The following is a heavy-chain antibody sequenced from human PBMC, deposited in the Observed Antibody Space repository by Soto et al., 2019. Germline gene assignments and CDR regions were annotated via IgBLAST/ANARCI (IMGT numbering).Heavy chain of an antibody. CDR1: GGTFSSYA. D-gene: IGHD3-3*01. J-gene: IGHJ5*02. V-gene: IGHV1-69*13. CDR3: ARGAIFGVLRGQFNYNWFDP. CDR2: IIPIFGTA. Sequence: SVKVSCKASGGTFSSYAISWVRQTPGQGLEWMGGIIPIFGTANYAQKFQGRVTITADESTSTAYMELSSLRSEDTAVYYCARGAIFGVLRGQFNYNWFDPWGQGTLVTVSS.